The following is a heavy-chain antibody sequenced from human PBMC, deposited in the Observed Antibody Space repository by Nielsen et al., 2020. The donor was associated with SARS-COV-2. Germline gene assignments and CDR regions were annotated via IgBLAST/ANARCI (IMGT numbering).Heavy chain of an antibody. CDR1: GGSFSGYY. J-gene: IGHJ4*02. CDR3: ARNPNLSWYYSPQIDY. V-gene: IGHV4-34*01. CDR2: INHSGST. D-gene: IGHD6-13*01. Sequence: SETLSLTCAVYGGSFSGYYWSWIRQPPGKGLEWIGEINHSGSTNYNPSLKSRVTISVDTSKNQFSLKLSSVTAADTAVYYCARNPNLSWYYSPQIDYWGQGTLVTVSS.